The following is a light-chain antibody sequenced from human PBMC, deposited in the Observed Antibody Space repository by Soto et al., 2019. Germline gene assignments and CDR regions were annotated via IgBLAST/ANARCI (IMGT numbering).Light chain of an antibody. CDR1: SSNIGAGYD. J-gene: IGLJ2*01. V-gene: IGLV1-40*01. Sequence: QSVLTQPPSVSGAPGQRVTISCTGSSSNIGAGYDVHWYQQLPVTAQNLLIYGNSNRPAGVPRRFSGSKAGTSASPAITVLQAEDAADYYCQSDDSRNSGVVFGGGTKLTVL. CDR2: GNS. CDR3: QSDDSRNSGVV.